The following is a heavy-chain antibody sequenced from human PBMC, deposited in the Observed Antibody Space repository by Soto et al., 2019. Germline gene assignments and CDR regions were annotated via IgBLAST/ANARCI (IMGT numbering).Heavy chain of an antibody. V-gene: IGHV4-4*07. CDR2: IYASVTT. J-gene: IGHJ5*02. D-gene: IGHD1-1*01. CDR3: VSIGTKTLLESFDP. CDR1: GASISGFY. Sequence: SETLSLTCTVSGASISGFYWSWIRKSAGKGLEWIGRIYASVTTEYNPSLKSRVMMSVETSKKQFSLKLRSVTAADTAVYYCVSIGTKTLLESFDPWGKG.